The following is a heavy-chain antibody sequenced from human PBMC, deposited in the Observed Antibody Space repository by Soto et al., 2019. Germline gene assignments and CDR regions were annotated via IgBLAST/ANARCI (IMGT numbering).Heavy chain of an antibody. Sequence: LGESLKISCNGSGYIFTSYWIGWVRQMPGKGLEWMGIIYPGDSDTRYSPSFQGQVTISADKSISTAYLQWSSLKASDTAMYYCASARLGGYNVFDYWGQGTLVTVSS. CDR1: GYIFTSYW. D-gene: IGHD5-12*01. J-gene: IGHJ4*02. V-gene: IGHV5-51*01. CDR2: IYPGDSDT. CDR3: ASARLGGYNVFDY.